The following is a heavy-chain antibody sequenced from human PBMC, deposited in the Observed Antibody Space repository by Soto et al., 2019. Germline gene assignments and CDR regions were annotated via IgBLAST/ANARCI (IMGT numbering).Heavy chain of an antibody. V-gene: IGHV1-18*03. CDR1: GYTFTSYG. CDR2: ISAYNRNT. D-gene: IGHD6-13*01. Sequence: QVQLVQSGAEVKKPGASVKVSCKASGYTFTSYGLSWVRQAPGQALEWMGWISAYNRNTNYAQKLQGRVTMTTDTSTSTAYMKLRSLRSDDMAVYYCARVIAAAADFDYWGQGTLVTVSS. J-gene: IGHJ4*02. CDR3: ARVIAAAADFDY.